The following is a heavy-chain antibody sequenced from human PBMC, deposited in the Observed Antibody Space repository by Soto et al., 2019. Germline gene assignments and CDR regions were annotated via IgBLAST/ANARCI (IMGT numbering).Heavy chain of an antibody. D-gene: IGHD6-19*01. CDR3: AKDPIKGFNIAVAGMYNWFDP. CDR1: GFTFSSYG. J-gene: IGHJ5*02. V-gene: IGHV3-30*18. CDR2: ISYDGSNK. Sequence: QVQLVESGGGVVQPGRSLRLSCAASGFTFSSYGMHWVRQAPGKGLEWVAVISYDGSNKYYADSVKGRFTISRDNSKNTRYLQMNSLRAEDTAVYYCAKDPIKGFNIAVAGMYNWFDPWGQGTLVTVSS.